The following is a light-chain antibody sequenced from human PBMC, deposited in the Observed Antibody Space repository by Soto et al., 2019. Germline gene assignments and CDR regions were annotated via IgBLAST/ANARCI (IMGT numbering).Light chain of an antibody. CDR3: MQSTQRPT. J-gene: IGKJ4*01. CDR2: DVS. V-gene: IGKV2D-29*01. CDR1: QSLLHSGGSTY. Sequence: DIVMTQSPLSLSVAPGQPASISCKSSQSLLHSGGSTYLYWYLQKPGQPPQLVIYDVSSRFSGVPDRFSGSGSGTHFTLKISRLEAEDAGVYYCMQSTQRPTFGGGSKVAIK.